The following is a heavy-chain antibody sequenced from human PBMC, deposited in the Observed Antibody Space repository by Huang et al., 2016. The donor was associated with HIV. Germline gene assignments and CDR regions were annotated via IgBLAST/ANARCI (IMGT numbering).Heavy chain of an antibody. CDR1: IFTFSTSA. CDR3: AKGSERSLTGPKYQYYFDY. V-gene: IGHV3-23*01. Sequence: EVQLLESGGGLVQPGGSLRLSCAASIFTFSTSARSWVRQAPGKGRECVAGSSGSGSSTYYADSVKGRFTISRDNSRNTLYLQMKSLRVEDTAIYYCAKGSERSLTGPKYQYYFDYWGQGTLVTVSS. J-gene: IGHJ4*02. D-gene: IGHD3-3*01. CDR2: SSGSGSST.